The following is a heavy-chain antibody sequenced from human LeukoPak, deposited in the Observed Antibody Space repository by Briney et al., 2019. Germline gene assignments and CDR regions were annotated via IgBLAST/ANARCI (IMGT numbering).Heavy chain of an antibody. J-gene: IGHJ4*02. Sequence: GGSLRLSCAASGFTLSNAWMNWFRQAPGKGLEGVGFIRSKAYGGTTEYAASVKGRFTISRDDSKSIAYLKMNSLKNEDTAVYYCTRDLPYYYDSSGYSGYWGQGTLVTVSS. CDR2: IRSKAYGGTT. D-gene: IGHD3-22*01. V-gene: IGHV3-49*03. CDR3: TRDLPYYYDSSGYSGY. CDR1: GFTLSNAW.